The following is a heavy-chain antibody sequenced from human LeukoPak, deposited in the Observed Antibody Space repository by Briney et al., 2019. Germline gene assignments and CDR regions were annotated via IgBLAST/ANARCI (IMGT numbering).Heavy chain of an antibody. J-gene: IGHJ3*02. CDR1: GFTFDDYA. Sequence: GGSLRLSCAASGFTFDDYAMHWVRQAPGKGLEWVSGLNWNSGTIGYADSVKGRFTISRDNAKNSLYLQMNSLKSEDMALYYCAKAQNSAVGAFDIWGQGTMVTVSS. CDR2: LNWNSGTI. V-gene: IGHV3-9*03. D-gene: IGHD1-26*01. CDR3: AKAQNSAVGAFDI.